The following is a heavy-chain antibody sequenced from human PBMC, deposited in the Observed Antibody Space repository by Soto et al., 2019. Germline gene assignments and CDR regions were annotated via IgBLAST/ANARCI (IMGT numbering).Heavy chain of an antibody. D-gene: IGHD3-10*01. CDR3: ARGRKGSWFDALDI. Sequence: WASVKVSCKASGYTFTSHGINWVRQAPGQGLEWMAWISGDNVNTNYAQKLQGRVTLTTDTSTNTAYMEMTDLRADDTAVYYCARGRKGSWFDALDIWGQGTMVTV. CDR1: GYTFTSHG. J-gene: IGHJ3*02. V-gene: IGHV1-18*04. CDR2: ISGDNVNT.